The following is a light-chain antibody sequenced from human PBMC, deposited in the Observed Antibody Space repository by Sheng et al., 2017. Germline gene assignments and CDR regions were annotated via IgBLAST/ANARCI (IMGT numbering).Light chain of an antibody. V-gene: IGLV2-14*03. CDR2: DVT. CDR3: CSYTSTITYV. Sequence: QSALTQPASVSGSPGQSITISCTGTSDDVGNFNFVSWYQQHPGEAPKLIIFDVTNRPSGVSNRFSGSKSGNTASLTISGLQAEDEADYYCCSYTSTITYVFGSGTKVT. J-gene: IGLJ1*01. CDR1: SDDVGNFNF.